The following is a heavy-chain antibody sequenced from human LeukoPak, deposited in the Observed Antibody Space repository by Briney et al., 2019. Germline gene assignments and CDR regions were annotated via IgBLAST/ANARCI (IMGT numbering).Heavy chain of an antibody. D-gene: IGHD3-22*01. CDR2: IYYSGST. CDR1: GASISSGSYY. J-gene: IGHJ4*02. Sequence: SQTLSLTCTVSGASISSGSYYWNWIRQPAGKGLEWIGYIYYSGSTTYNPSLKSRVTISVDTSKNQFSLKLGSVTAADTAVYYCARDPEYYDSSGYIDYWGQGTLVTVSS. CDR3: ARDPEYYDSSGYIDY. V-gene: IGHV4-61*10.